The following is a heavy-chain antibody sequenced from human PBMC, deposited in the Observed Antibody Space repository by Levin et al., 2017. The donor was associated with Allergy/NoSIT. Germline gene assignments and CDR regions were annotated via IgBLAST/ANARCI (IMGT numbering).Heavy chain of an antibody. CDR1: GFILDDYA. D-gene: IGHD3-10*01. CDR2: VSWDGGSA. CDR3: AKDKLSHAPSGIDY. V-gene: IGHV3-43D*03. J-gene: IGHJ4*02. Sequence: PAGGSLRLSCAASGFILDDYAMHWVRQAPGKGLEWVSLVSWDGGSAYYADSVKGRFTISRDNSKNSLYLQMHTLRAEDTALYYCAKDKLSHAPSGIDYWGQGTLVTVSS.